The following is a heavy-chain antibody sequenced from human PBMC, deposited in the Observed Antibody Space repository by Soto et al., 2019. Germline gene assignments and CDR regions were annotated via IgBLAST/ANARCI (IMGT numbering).Heavy chain of an antibody. CDR1: GFTFSSYA. CDR3: AKERYYDILTGPENYYYHYGMDV. D-gene: IGHD3-9*01. V-gene: IGHV3-23*01. J-gene: IGHJ6*02. CDR2: ITGSGGYT. Sequence: PGGSLILSCAASGFTFSSYAMSWVRQAPGKGLEWVSDITGSGGYTFYADSVTGRFTVSRDNSKNTLYLQMSSLRAEDTAVYYCAKERYYDILTGPENYYYHYGMDVWVQGTTVTGSS.